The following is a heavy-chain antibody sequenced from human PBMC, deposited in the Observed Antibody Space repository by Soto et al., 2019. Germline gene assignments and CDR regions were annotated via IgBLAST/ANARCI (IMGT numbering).Heavy chain of an antibody. J-gene: IGHJ3*02. Sequence: GSLRLSCAASGFSFSTYALSWVRQAPGKGLDWVSVISGSGGSTDYAGSVKGRFTISRDNSKNALFLQMNSLRAEDTALYYCAKVGGSGWFDGFDIWGQGTMVTVSS. CDR1: GFSFSTYA. CDR2: ISGSGGST. V-gene: IGHV3-23*01. D-gene: IGHD6-19*01. CDR3: AKVGGSGWFDGFDI.